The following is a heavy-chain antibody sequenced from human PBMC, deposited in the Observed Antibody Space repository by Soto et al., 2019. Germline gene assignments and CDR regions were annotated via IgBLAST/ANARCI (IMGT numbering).Heavy chain of an antibody. Sequence: GASVKVSCKASGGTFSSYAISWVRQAPGQGLEWMGGIIPIFGTANYAQKFQGRVTITADESTSTAYMELSSLRSEDTAVYYCARRVNRLDGNLDYWGQGTLVIVSS. CDR2: IIPIFGTA. CDR1: GGTFSSYA. J-gene: IGHJ4*02. D-gene: IGHD6-19*01. V-gene: IGHV1-69*13. CDR3: ARRVNRLDGNLDY.